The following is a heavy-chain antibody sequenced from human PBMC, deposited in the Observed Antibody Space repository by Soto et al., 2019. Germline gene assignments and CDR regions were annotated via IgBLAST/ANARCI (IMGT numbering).Heavy chain of an antibody. CDR2: ISGSGGST. V-gene: IGHV3-23*01. Sequence: GGSLRLSCAASGFTFSSYAMSWVRQAPGKGLEWVSAISGSGGSTYYADSVKGRFTIYRYHAKNTLYLHMNGLRAEDTAVYYCAKPPPYSGYDYLGYYYYYMEVWGKGTTVTVSS. CDR1: GFTFSSYA. J-gene: IGHJ6*03. D-gene: IGHD5-12*01. CDR3: AKPPPYSGYDYLGYYYYYMEV.